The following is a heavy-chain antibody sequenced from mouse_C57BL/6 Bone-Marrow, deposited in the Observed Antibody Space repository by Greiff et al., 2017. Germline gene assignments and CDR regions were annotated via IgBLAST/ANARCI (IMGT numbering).Heavy chain of an antibody. D-gene: IGHD3-2*02. CDR2: INSDGGST. J-gene: IGHJ4*01. V-gene: IGHV5-2*03. CDR1: EYEFPSHD. CDR3: AKHSSGYSYYCAMDY. Sequence: EVMLVESGGGLVQPGESLKLSCESNEYEFPSHDMSWVRKTPEKRLELVAAINSDGGSTYYPDTMERRFIISRDNTRKTLYRQMSSLRSVDTDLYYCAKHSSGYSYYCAMDYWGQGTSVTVSS.